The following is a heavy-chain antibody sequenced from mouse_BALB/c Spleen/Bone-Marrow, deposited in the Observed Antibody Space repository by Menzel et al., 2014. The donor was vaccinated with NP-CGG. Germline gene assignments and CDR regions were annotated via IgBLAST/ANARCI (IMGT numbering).Heavy chain of an antibody. CDR1: GYTFSSYW. Sequence: QVQLQQSGAELMKPGASVKISCKATGYTFSSYWIEWVKQRPGHGLEWIGEILPGSGSTNYNEKFKGKATFTADTSSNTAHMQISSLTSEDSAVYYCARRGGWLGYFDVWGAGTTVTVSS. CDR3: ARRGGWLGYFDV. J-gene: IGHJ1*01. V-gene: IGHV1-9*01. D-gene: IGHD2-3*01. CDR2: ILPGSGST.